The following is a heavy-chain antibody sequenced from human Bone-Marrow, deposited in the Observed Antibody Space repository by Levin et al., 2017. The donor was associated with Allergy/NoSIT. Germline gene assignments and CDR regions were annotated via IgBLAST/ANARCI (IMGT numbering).Heavy chain of an antibody. CDR3: ARGGRYNWNYHRQSLQDNNYDMNV. J-gene: IGHJ6*02. CDR2: SSTYNTNT. V-gene: IGHV1-18*01. D-gene: IGHD1-7*01. Sequence: ASVKVSCKASGYTFTTCGINWVRQAPGQGLEWMGWSSTYNTNTYYAQKVQDRVTMTTDTSTSTAYMELRSLTSDDTAVYYCARGGRYNWNYHRQSLQDNNYDMNVWGQGTTVTVSS. CDR1: GYTFTTCG.